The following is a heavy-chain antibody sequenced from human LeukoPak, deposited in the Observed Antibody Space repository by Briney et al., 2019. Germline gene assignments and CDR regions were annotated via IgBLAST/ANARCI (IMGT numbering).Heavy chain of an antibody. D-gene: IGHD5-24*01. CDR3: ARCRDGYKHFDY. J-gene: IGHJ4*02. Sequence: GGSLRLSCAASGFTFSSYYMSWVRQAPGKGLEWVANIKHDGSEKFYVDSVKGRFTISGDNAKNSLYLQMNSLRAEDTAVYYCARCRDGYKHFDYWGQGILVTVSS. V-gene: IGHV3-7*01. CDR2: IKHDGSEK. CDR1: GFTFSSYY.